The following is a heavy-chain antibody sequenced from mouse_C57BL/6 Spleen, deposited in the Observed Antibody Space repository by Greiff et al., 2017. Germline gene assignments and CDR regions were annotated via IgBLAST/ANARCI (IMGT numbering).Heavy chain of an antibody. CDR3: ARVCYDDGYPYYAMDY. Sequence: QVQLQQSGAELVMPGASVKLSCKASGYTFTSYWMHWVKQRPGQGLEWIGEIDPSDSYTNYNQKFKGKSTLTVDKSSSTAYMQLSSLTSEDSAVYYCARVCYDDGYPYYAMDYWGQGTSVTVSS. V-gene: IGHV1-69*01. D-gene: IGHD2-3*01. CDR2: IDPSDSYT. CDR1: GYTFTSYW. J-gene: IGHJ4*01.